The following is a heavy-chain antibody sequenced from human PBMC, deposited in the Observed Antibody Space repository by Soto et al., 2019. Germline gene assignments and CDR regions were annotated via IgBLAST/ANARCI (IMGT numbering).Heavy chain of an antibody. CDR2: ISGDGINK. CDR3: ARRLTTSVTALGY. CDR1: GFTFGDYA. J-gene: IGHJ4*02. Sequence: TGGSLRLSCSGSGFTFGDYAINWVRQAPGKGLEWVAVISGDGINKYIPHSVKGRFVISRDNSKNSVFLQMSSLGPQDTAIYYCARRLTTSVTALGYWGQGTLVTAPQ. V-gene: IGHV3-30*09. D-gene: IGHD4-17*01.